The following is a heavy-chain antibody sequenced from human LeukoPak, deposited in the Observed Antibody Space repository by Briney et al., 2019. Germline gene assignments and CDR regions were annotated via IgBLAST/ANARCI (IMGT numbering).Heavy chain of an antibody. Sequence: SETLSLTCTVSGGSISSGGYYWSWIRQHPGKGLEWIGYIYYSGSTYYNPSLKSRVTISVDTSKNQFSLKLSSVTAADTAVYYCARSLVGATTGYDYWGQGTLVTVSS. CDR3: ARSLVGATTGYDY. J-gene: IGHJ4*02. V-gene: IGHV4-61*08. D-gene: IGHD1-26*01. CDR1: GGSISSGGYY. CDR2: IYYSGST.